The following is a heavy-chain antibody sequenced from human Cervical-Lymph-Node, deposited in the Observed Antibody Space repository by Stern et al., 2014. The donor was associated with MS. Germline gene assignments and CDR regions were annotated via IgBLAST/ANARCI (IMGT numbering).Heavy chain of an antibody. CDR1: GFSFENYG. J-gene: IGHJ3*01. CDR3: AKEVATHDAFDV. V-gene: IGHV3-9*01. CDR2: ISWSSEKI. D-gene: IGHD5-12*01. Sequence: EVQLVESGGGLVQPGRSLRLSCAASGFSFENYGMHWVRQAPGKGLEWVSGISWSSEKIGYSDSVKGRFTISRDNAKNSLYLQMNSLRREDTALYYCAKEVATHDAFDVWGRGTMVTVSS.